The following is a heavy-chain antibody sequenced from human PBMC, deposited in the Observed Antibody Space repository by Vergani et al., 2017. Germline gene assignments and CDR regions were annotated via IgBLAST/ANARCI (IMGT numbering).Heavy chain of an antibody. CDR3: ARRGTGTAMAFDY. D-gene: IGHD5-18*01. V-gene: IGHV4-59*10. CDR2: IYTSGST. CDR1: GGSFSGYY. Sequence: QVQLQQWGAGLLKPSETLSLTCAVYGGSFSGYYWSWIRQPPGKGLEWIGRIYTSGSTNYNPSLKSRVTISVDTSKNQFSLKLSSVTAADTAVYYCARRGTGTAMAFDYWGQGTLVTVSS. J-gene: IGHJ4*02.